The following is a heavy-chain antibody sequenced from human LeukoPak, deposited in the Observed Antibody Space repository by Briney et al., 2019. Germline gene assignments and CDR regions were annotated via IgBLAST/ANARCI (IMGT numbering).Heavy chain of an antibody. D-gene: IGHD5-12*01. Sequence: SETLSLTCAVYGGSFSGYYWSWIRQPPGKGLEWIGEINHSGSTNYNPSLKSRVTISVDTSKNQFSLKLSSVTAADTAVYYCARGNIVATGAFDIWGQGTMVTVSS. J-gene: IGHJ3*02. CDR1: GGSFSGYY. CDR3: ARGNIVATGAFDI. V-gene: IGHV4-34*01. CDR2: INHSGST.